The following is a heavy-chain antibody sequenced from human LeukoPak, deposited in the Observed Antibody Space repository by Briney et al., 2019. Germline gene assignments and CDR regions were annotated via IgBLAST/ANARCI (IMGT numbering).Heavy chain of an antibody. CDR3: ARDQNYDFWSGYPNYFDY. CDR1: GYTFTSYG. J-gene: IGHJ4*02. V-gene: IGHV1-18*01. CDR2: ISAYNGNT. Sequence: ASVKVFCKASGYTFTSYGISWVRQAPGQGLEWMGWISAYNGNTNYAQKLQGRVTMTTDTSTSTAYMELRSLRSDDTAVYYCARDQNYDFWSGYPNYFDYWGQGTLVTVSS. D-gene: IGHD3-3*01.